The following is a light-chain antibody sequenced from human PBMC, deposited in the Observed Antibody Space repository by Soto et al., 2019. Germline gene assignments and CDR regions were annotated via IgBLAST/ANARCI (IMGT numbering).Light chain of an antibody. V-gene: IGLV1-40*01. Sequence: QAVVTQPPSVSGAPGQTVIIPCRGSSANPGAPYDVNWFRQLPGTVPRLLIYGNNNRPSGVPDRFSGSKSGTSASLAITGLQAEDEADYYCQSYDSSLSGYVFGTGTKVTVL. CDR3: QSYDSSLSGYV. CDR1: SANPGAPYD. J-gene: IGLJ1*01. CDR2: GNN.